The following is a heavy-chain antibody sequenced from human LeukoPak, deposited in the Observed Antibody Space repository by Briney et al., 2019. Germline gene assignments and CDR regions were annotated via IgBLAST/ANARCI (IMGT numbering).Heavy chain of an antibody. J-gene: IGHJ6*04. Sequence: PGGSLRLSCAASGFTFSSYEMNWVRQAPGKGLEWVSYISSSGSTIYYADSVRGRFTISRDNAKDSLYLQMNSLRAEDTAVYYCAELGITMIGGVWGKGTTVTISS. CDR1: GFTFSSYE. D-gene: IGHD3-10*02. CDR3: AELGITMIGGV. V-gene: IGHV3-48*03. CDR2: ISSSGSTI.